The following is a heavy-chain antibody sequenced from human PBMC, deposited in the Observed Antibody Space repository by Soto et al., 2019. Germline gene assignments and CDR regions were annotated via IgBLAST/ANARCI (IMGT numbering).Heavy chain of an antibody. D-gene: IGHD6-19*01. CDR1: GLTFRNYA. Sequence: EVLLLESRGGLVQPGGSLRLSCAASGLTFRNYAMSWVRQAPGKGPEGVSAISGKGVNTYYSDSVRGRFTISRDNSKNTLYLQMNSLRAEDTAIYYCAKDRRYSSGWYWYFDLWGRGTLVTVSS. CDR2: ISGKGVNT. J-gene: IGHJ2*01. CDR3: AKDRRYSSGWYWYFDL. V-gene: IGHV3-23*01.